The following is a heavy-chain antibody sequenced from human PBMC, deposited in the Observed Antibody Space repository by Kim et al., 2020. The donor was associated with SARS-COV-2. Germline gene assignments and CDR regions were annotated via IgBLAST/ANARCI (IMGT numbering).Heavy chain of an antibody. V-gene: IGHV1-2*02. CDR1: GYTFTGYY. Sequence: ASVKVSCKASGYTFTGYYMHWVRQAPGQGLEWMGWINPNSGGTNYAQKFQGRVTMTRDTSISTAYMELSRLRSDDTAVYYCARDLNLWLRLGELSLPDYWGQGTLVTVSS. CDR3: ARDLNLWLRLGELSLPDY. D-gene: IGHD3-16*02. J-gene: IGHJ4*02. CDR2: INPNSGGT.